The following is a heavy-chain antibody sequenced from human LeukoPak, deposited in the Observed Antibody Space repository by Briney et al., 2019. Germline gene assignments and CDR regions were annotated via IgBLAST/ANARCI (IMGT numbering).Heavy chain of an antibody. V-gene: IGHV3-30*02. Sequence: GGSLRLSCAASGFTFSSYDMHWVRQAPGKGLEWVAFIRYDGSNKYYADSVKGRFTISRDNPKNTVYLQMNSLRDEDTAVYYCAKDITIFGVVTPHYMDVWGKGTTVTVSS. CDR3: AKDITIFGVVTPHYMDV. J-gene: IGHJ6*03. CDR2: IRYDGSNK. CDR1: GFTFSSYD. D-gene: IGHD3-3*01.